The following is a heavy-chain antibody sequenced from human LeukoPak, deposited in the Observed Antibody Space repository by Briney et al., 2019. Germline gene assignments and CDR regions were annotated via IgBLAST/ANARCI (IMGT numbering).Heavy chain of an antibody. CDR1: GFTLNSYA. CDR2: ISGSGSNT. J-gene: IGHJ3*02. D-gene: IGHD6-13*01. Sequence: GSLRLSCAASGFTLNSYAMSWVRQAPGKGLECVSTISGSGSNTYYTDSVKGRFTISRDNSKNTLYLQMNSLRAEDTAVYYCAKVGGSWYENAFDIWGQGTMVTVSS. CDR3: AKVGGSWYENAFDI. V-gene: IGHV3-23*01.